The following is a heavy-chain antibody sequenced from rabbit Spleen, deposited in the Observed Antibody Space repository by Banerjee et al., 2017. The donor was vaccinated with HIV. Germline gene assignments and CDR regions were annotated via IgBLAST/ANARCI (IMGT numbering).Heavy chain of an antibody. CDR1: GFSFSSSYY. CDR2: IDAGSGGSD. CDR3: SRDAGSGDYIDVYFDL. V-gene: IGHV1S40*01. Sequence: QSLEESGGDLVKPGASLTLTCTASGFSFSSSYYMCWVRQAPGKGLEWIACIDAGSGGSDYYASWAKGRFTISRTSSTTVTLQMTSLTAADTATYFCSRDAGSGDYIDVYFDLWGPGTLVTVS. J-gene: IGHJ4*01. D-gene: IGHD8-1*01.